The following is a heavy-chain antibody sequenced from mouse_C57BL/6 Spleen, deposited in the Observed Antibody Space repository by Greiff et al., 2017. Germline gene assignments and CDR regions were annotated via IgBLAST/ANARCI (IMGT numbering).Heavy chain of an antibody. Sequence: VKLQESGPGLVQPSQSLSITCTVSGFSLTSYGVHWVRPSPGKGLEWLGVIWSGGSTDYNADFISRLSISKDNSKSQVFFKMNSLQADDTAIYYCARLYDGYFWSQGTSVTVSS. CDR1: GFSLTSYG. CDR3: ARLYDGYF. V-gene: IGHV2-2*01. J-gene: IGHJ4*01. D-gene: IGHD2-3*01. CDR2: IWSGGST.